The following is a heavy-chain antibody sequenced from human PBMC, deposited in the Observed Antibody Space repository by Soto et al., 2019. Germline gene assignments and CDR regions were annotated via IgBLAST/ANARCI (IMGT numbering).Heavy chain of an antibody. J-gene: IGHJ4*02. CDR3: ADRRGHHDGTSLYYFEY. CDR1: GFSLSSSGVG. Sequence: QITLKESGPATVKVTQTLTLTRTFSGFSLSSSGVGMGWVRQTPGNALDCLALTYWDDDKHYNPTLKSRLTIGKDTAEKRVVLTLTTVDPVETATYYCADRRGHHDGTSLYYFEYWGQGTPVTVSS. V-gene: IGHV2-5*02. D-gene: IGHD3-10*01. CDR2: TYWDDDK.